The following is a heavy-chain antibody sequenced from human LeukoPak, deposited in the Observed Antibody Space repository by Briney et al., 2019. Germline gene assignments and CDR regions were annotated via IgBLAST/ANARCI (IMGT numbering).Heavy chain of an antibody. D-gene: IGHD3-9*01. CDR3: ARFGYDVLTALYYFDY. Sequence: SETLSLTCTVSGGSISSDSYYWGWIRQPPGKGLEFIGTVYYSGSAYYSPSLKSRVTISVDTSKNQFSLKLTSVTAADTAVYYCARFGYDVLTALYYFDYWGQGTPVTVSS. V-gene: IGHV4-39*01. CDR1: GGSISSDSYY. J-gene: IGHJ4*01. CDR2: VYYSGSA.